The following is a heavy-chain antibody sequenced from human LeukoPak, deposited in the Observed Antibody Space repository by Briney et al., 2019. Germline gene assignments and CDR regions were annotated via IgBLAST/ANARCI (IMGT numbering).Heavy chain of an antibody. D-gene: IGHD1-26*01. Sequence: GGSLRLSCVASGFTFSNFAMSWIRQAPGKGLEWVSVISGGGNTDYADSVKGRFTISRDNSKNTLSLQMNSLRAADTAVYYCAKESRLPIGGAFDIWGQGTMVTVSS. CDR2: ISGGGNT. J-gene: IGHJ3*02. CDR3: AKESRLPIGGAFDI. CDR1: GFTFSNFA. V-gene: IGHV3-23*01.